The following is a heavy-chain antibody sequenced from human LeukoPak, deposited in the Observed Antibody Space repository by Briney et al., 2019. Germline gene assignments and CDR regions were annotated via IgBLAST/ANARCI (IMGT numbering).Heavy chain of an antibody. Sequence: GRSLRLSCAASGFTFSSYGMHRVRQAPGKGLEWVAVIWYDGSNKYYADSVKGRFTISRDNSKNTLYLQMNSLRAEDTAVYYCARDTYYYDSSGLIDYWGQGTLVTVSS. J-gene: IGHJ4*02. CDR1: GFTFSSYG. CDR2: IWYDGSNK. V-gene: IGHV3-33*01. CDR3: ARDTYYYDSSGLIDY. D-gene: IGHD3-22*01.